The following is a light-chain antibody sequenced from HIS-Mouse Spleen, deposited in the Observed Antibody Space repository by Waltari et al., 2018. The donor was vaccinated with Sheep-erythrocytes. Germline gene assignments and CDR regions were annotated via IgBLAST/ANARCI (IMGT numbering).Light chain of an antibody. CDR3: SSYAGSNNWV. J-gene: IGLJ3*02. CDR2: EVS. Sequence: QSALTQPPSASGSPGQSVTISCTGTSSDVGGYTHVSWYQQHPGNAPNLMIYEVSKRPSGVPDRFSGSKSGNTASLTVSGLQAEDEADYYCSSYAGSNNWVFGGGTKLTVL. CDR1: SSDVGGYTH. V-gene: IGLV2-8*01.